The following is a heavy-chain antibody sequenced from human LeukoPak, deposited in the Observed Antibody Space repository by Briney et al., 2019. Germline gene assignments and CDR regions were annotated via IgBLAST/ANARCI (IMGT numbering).Heavy chain of an antibody. CDR3: ASVPRVYPGY. V-gene: IGHV3-21*01. CDR2: ISSSSSYI. Sequence: GGSLRLSCAASGFTFSSYSMNWVRQAPGKGLKWVSSISSSSSYIYYADSVKGRFTISRDNAKNSLYLQMNSLRAEDTAVYYCASVPRVYPGYWGQGTLVTVSS. J-gene: IGHJ4*02. D-gene: IGHD5/OR15-5a*01. CDR1: GFTFSSYS.